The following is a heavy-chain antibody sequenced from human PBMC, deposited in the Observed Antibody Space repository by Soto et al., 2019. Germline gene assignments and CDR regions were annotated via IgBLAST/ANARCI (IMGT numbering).Heavy chain of an antibody. CDR1: GGSISSSRYY. J-gene: IGHJ4*02. CDR2: INYSGST. V-gene: IGHV4-39*01. D-gene: IGHD3-16*01. Sequence: SETLSLTCTVSGGSISSSRYYWGWIRQPPGKGLEWIGGINYSGSTYYNPPLKSRVTMSADTSKNQFSLNLSSVTAADTSVYYCARTDYGVVSTIFDYWGQGTLVTVSS. CDR3: ARTDYGVVSTIFDY.